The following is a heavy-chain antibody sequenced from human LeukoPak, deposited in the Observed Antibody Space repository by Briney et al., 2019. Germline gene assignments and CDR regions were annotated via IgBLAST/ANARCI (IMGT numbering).Heavy chain of an antibody. V-gene: IGHV4-34*01. D-gene: IGHD4-23*01. CDR3: ARTTVVTPSAFDI. J-gene: IGHJ3*02. CDR1: GGSFSGYY. CDR2: INHSGST. Sequence: SETLSLTCAVYGGSFSGYYWSWIRQPPGKGLEWIGEINHSGSTNCNPSLKSRVTISVDTSKNQFSLKLSSVTAADTAVYYCARTTVVTPSAFDIWGQGTMVTVSS.